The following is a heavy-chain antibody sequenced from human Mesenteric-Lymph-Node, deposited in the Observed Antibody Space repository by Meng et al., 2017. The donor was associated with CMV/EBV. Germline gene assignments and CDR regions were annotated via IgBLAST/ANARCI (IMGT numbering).Heavy chain of an antibody. V-gene: IGHV3-11*04. CDR1: GFTFSNAW. CDR3: ARDFTRYYDSSGYFDSDY. Sequence: GGSLRLSCAASGFTFSNAWMSWVRQAPGKGLEWISYISNTGVTTYYADSVKGRFTIYRDNAKNSLYLQTNSLRAEDTDVYYCARDFTRYYDSSGYFDSDYWGQGTLVTVSS. J-gene: IGHJ4*02. D-gene: IGHD3-22*01. CDR2: ISNTGVTT.